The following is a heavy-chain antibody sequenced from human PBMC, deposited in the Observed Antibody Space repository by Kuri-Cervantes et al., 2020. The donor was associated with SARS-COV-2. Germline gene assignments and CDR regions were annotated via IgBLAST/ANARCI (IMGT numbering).Heavy chain of an antibody. Sequence: GESLKISCAASGFTFSSYWMSWVRQAPGKGLEWVANIKEDGSEKNYVDSVKGRFTISRDNAKNSLYLQMNSLRAEDMAVYYCARWCGGSCSGPDVWGQGTTVTVSS. CDR3: ARWCGGSCSGPDV. CDR2: IKEDGSEK. CDR1: GFTFSSYW. V-gene: IGHV3-7*05. J-gene: IGHJ6*02. D-gene: IGHD2-15*01.